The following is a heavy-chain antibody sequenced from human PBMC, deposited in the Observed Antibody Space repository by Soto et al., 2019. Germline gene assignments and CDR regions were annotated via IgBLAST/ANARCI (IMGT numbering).Heavy chain of an antibody. Sequence: EVPLEESGGALVQPGRSLRLSCAATGLTFDDYAMHWVRQVLGKGLEWVSSISWNSGNIGYADSVKGRFTTSRDNAKNSLYLTMNSLRPEDTALYYCVRSKGGYSYGTPFDYWGQGTLVTVSS. V-gene: IGHV3-9*01. CDR3: VRSKGGYSYGTPFDY. CDR1: GLTFDDYA. D-gene: IGHD5-18*01. J-gene: IGHJ4*02. CDR2: ISWNSGNI.